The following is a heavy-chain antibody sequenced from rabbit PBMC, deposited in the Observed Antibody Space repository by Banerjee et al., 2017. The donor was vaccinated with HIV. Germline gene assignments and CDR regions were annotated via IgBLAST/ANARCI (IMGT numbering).Heavy chain of an antibody. CDR1: GFDLSSSYY. CDR3: ARDLAGVIGWNFDL. CDR2: IDAGSSGNT. Sequence: QSLEESGGDLVKPEGSLTLTCTASGFDLSSSYYMCWVRQAPGKGLEWIACIDAGSSGNTVYATWAKGRFTISKTSSTTVTLQMTSLTAADTATYFCARDLAGVIGWNFDLWGQGTLVTVS. D-gene: IGHD4-1*01. V-gene: IGHV1S40*01. J-gene: IGHJ4*01.